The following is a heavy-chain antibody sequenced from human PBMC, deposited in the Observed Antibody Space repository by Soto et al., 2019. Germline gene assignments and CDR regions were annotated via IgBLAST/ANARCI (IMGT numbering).Heavy chain of an antibody. CDR1: GYTFTGYY. V-gene: IGHV1-2*02. Sequence: ASVKVSCKAPGYTFTGYYMHWVRQAPGQGLEWMGWINPNSGGTNYAQKLQGRVTMTTDTSTSTAYMELRSLRSDDTAVYYCARVPDYDFWSGYPIPRFYYMDVWGKGTTVTVSS. CDR3: ARVPDYDFWSGYPIPRFYYMDV. D-gene: IGHD3-3*01. J-gene: IGHJ6*03. CDR2: INPNSGGT.